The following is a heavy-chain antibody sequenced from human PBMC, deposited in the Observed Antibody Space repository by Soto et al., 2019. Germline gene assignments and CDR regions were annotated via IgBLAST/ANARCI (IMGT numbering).Heavy chain of an antibody. CDR2: ISAYNGNT. CDR3: ARHSAGTTSINDY. CDR1: GYTFTSYG. Sequence: ASVKVSCKASGYTFTSYGISWLRQAPGQGLEWMGWISAYNGNTNYAQKLQGRVTMTTDTSTSTAYKELRSLRSDDTAVYYCARHSAGTTSINDYWGQGTLVTVSS. J-gene: IGHJ4*02. D-gene: IGHD1-7*01. V-gene: IGHV1-18*01.